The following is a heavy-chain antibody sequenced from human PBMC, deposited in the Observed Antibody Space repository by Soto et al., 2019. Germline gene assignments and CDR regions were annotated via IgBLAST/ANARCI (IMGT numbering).Heavy chain of an antibody. CDR1: GSTISSYY. CDR2: ICYSGST. J-gene: IGHJ4*02. D-gene: IGHD3-3*01. V-gene: IGHV4-59*01. CDR3: ARVLDGYNFDY. Sequence: SETLSLTCTVSGSTISSYYWSWIRQPPGKGLEWIGYICYSGSTNYNPSLKSRVTISVDTSKKHFSLKLSSVTAADASVYYCARVLDGYNFDYWGQGTLVTVSS.